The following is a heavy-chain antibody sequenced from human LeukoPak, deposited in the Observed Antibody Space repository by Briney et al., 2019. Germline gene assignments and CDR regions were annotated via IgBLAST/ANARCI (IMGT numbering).Heavy chain of an antibody. Sequence: SETLSLTCTVSGDSIATRSHYWAWIRHSPGKGLQWLGSLSYGGRTNSNPSLNSPVSISTDLSKNQFSLKLPSVTAADTAVYYCARDQGYFDFWRGGETAFDIWGQGTMVIVSS. CDR1: GDSIATRSHY. CDR2: LSYGGRT. D-gene: IGHD3-3*01. V-gene: IGHV4-39*07. J-gene: IGHJ3*02. CDR3: ARDQGYFDFWRGGETAFDI.